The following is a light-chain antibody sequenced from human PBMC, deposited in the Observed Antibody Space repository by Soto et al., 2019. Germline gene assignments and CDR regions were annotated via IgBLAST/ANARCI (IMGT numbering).Light chain of an antibody. Sequence: EIVMPQSPVTLSVSPGERATLSCRASQSVSSNLAWYQQKPGQAPSLLICGAFTRATGIPARFSGTGSGTESTLTISSLQSEDFALYYCQQYNDWPLTFGQGTKVDIK. CDR1: QSVSSN. J-gene: IGKJ1*01. CDR2: GAF. CDR3: QQYNDWPLT. V-gene: IGKV3-15*01.